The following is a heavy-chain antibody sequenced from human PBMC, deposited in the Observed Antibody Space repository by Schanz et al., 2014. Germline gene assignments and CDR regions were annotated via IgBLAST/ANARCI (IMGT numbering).Heavy chain of an antibody. CDR2: ITYNGGTI. Sequence: EVQLVESGGGLVQPGGSLRLSCAASGITFSSHSFNWVRQAPGKGLEWISYITYNGGTIYYADSVKGRFTISRDNTKNSLFLQLNSLRADDTAVYYCAKGRFGELSAFDIWGQGTMVTVSS. CDR3: AKGRFGELSAFDI. J-gene: IGHJ3*02. V-gene: IGHV3-48*04. CDR1: GITFSSHS. D-gene: IGHD3-10*01.